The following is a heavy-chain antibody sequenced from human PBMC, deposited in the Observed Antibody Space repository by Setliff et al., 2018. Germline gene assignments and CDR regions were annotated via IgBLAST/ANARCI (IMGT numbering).Heavy chain of an antibody. J-gene: IGHJ5*02. Sequence: ASVKVSCKASGYTFTTFGVSWVRQVPGKGLEWLGWISPHTGITRYGQKFQGRGTLTSGTTKGTVDMELRSLNSDDTAVYYCARDVPLTTVTKNYFGPWGQGTLVTVSS. V-gene: IGHV1-18*01. D-gene: IGHD4-17*01. CDR1: GYTFTTFG. CDR3: ARDVPLTTVTKNYFGP. CDR2: ISPHTGIT.